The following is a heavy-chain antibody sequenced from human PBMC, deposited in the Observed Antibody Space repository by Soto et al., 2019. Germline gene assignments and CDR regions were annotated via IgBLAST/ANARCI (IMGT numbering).Heavy chain of an antibody. Sequence: EVQLLESGGGLVQPGGSLRLSCAASGFTFSSYAMSWVRQAPGKGLEWVSAISGSGGSTYYADSVKGRFTISRDNSKNTVHLQMTSLRAEDTAVYYCAKDHVMDYYDSSGSPGHWGQGTLVTVAA. CDR3: AKDHVMDYYDSSGSPGH. CDR2: ISGSGGST. CDR1: GFTFSSYA. D-gene: IGHD3-22*01. J-gene: IGHJ4*02. V-gene: IGHV3-23*01.